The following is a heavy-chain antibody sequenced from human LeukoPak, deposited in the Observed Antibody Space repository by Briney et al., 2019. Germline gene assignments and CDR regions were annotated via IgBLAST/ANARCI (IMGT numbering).Heavy chain of an antibody. CDR2: IYNSGST. CDR1: GGSISSYY. D-gene: IGHD4-17*01. J-gene: IGHJ6*02. V-gene: IGHV4-59*08. Sequence: PSETLSLTCTVSGGSISSYYWSWIRQPPGKGLEWIGYIYNSGSTNYNPSLKSRVTISVDTSKNQFSLKLSSVTAADTAVYYCASSMTTVTPPYYYYGMDVWGQGTTVTVSS. CDR3: ASSMTTVTPPYYYYGMDV.